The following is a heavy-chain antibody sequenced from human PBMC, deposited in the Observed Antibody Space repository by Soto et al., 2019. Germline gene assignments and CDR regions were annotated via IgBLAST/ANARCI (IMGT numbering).Heavy chain of an antibody. Sequence: SLRLSCASSGFTVSSNYMSWVRQAPGKGLEWVSVIYTDGNTATYADSVKGRFTISRDNAENTLFLQMNSLRAEDTGIYYCARERSSGSDWFDPWGQGTLVTVSS. D-gene: IGHD6-25*01. V-gene: IGHV3-74*01. CDR1: GFTVSSNY. J-gene: IGHJ5*02. CDR3: ARERSSGSDWFDP. CDR2: IYTDGNTA.